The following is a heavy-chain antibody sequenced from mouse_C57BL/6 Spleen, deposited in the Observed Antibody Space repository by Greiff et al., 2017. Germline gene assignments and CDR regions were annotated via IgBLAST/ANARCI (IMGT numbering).Heavy chain of an antibody. D-gene: IGHD1-1*01. CDR2: ISGGGGNT. CDR1: GFTFSSYT. V-gene: IGHV5-9*01. J-gene: IGHJ2*01. Sequence: EVKLMESGGGLVKPGGSLKLSCAASGFTFSSYTMSWVRQTPEKRLEWVATISGGGGNTYYPDSVKGRFTISRDNAKNTLYLQMSSLRSEDTALYYCARHPLLRSPWDYWGQGTTLTVSS. CDR3: ARHPLLRSPWDY.